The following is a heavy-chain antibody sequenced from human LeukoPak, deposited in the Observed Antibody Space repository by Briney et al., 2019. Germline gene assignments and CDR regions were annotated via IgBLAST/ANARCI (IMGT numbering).Heavy chain of an antibody. Sequence: SETLSLTCAVYGGSFSGYYWSWIRQPPGKGLERIGEINHSGSTNYNPSLKSRVTISVDTSKNQFSLKLSSVTAADTAVYYCARAYCSGGSCYSSDYWGQGTLVTVSS. D-gene: IGHD2-15*01. CDR2: INHSGST. CDR3: ARAYCSGGSCYSSDY. CDR1: GGSFSGYY. V-gene: IGHV4-34*01. J-gene: IGHJ4*02.